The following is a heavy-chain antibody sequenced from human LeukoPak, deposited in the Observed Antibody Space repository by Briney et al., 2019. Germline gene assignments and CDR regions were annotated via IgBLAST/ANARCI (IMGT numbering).Heavy chain of an antibody. CDR3: ARDFGPNSIDY. CDR2: LNRDGSEA. CDR1: GFTFGTYW. J-gene: IGHJ4*02. D-gene: IGHD4/OR15-4a*01. Sequence: GGSLRLSCTASGFTFGTYWMSWTRQTPEKGLEWVANLNRDGSEAYYLDSVKGRFTISRDNAKNSVYLQMNSLRADDTAVYYCARDFGPNSIDYWGQETLVTVSS. V-gene: IGHV3-7*01.